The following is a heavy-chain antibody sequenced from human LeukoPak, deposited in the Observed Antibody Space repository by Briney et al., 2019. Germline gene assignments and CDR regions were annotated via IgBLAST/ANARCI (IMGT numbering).Heavy chain of an antibody. CDR1: GFTFSSYA. J-gene: IGHJ5*02. CDR3: ARDARTEYSSVWDEGDWFDP. V-gene: IGHV3-23*01. D-gene: IGHD6-19*01. CDR2: ISGSGGST. Sequence: PGGSLRLSCAASGFTFSSYAMSWVRQAPGKGLEWVSAISGSGGSTYYADSVKGRFTISRDNSKNTLYLQMNSLRAEDTAVYYCARDARTEYSSVWDEGDWFDPWGQGTLVTVSS.